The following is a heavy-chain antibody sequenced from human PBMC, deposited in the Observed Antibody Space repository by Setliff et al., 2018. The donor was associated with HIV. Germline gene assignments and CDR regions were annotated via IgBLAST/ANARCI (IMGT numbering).Heavy chain of an antibody. Sequence: GGSLRLSCAASGFTFSSYEMNWVRQAPGKGLEWVSYISSSGSTIYYADSVKGRFITFRDNAKNSLYLQMNSLRAEDTAVYYCARRAYCSSTTCFDNWGQGTLVTVSS. J-gene: IGHJ4*02. CDR3: ARRAYCSSTTCFDN. D-gene: IGHD2-2*01. V-gene: IGHV3-48*03. CDR2: ISSSGSTI. CDR1: GFTFSSYE.